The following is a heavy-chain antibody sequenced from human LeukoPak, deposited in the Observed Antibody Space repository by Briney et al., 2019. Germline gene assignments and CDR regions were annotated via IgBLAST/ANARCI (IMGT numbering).Heavy chain of an antibody. CDR1: GYTFTSYD. CDR3: AREGRNYDILTGYYSTNYFDY. D-gene: IGHD3-9*01. CDR2: MNPNSGNT. J-gene: IGHJ4*02. Sequence: GASVKVSCKASGYTFTSYDTNWVRQATGQGLEWMGWMNPNSGNTGYAQKFQGRVTMTRNTSISTAYMELSSLRSEDTAVYYCAREGRNYDILTGYYSTNYFDYWGQGTLVTVSS. V-gene: IGHV1-8*01.